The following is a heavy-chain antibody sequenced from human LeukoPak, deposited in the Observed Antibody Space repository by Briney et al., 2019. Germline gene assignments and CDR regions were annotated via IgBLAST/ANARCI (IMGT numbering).Heavy chain of an antibody. Sequence: GASVKVSCKASGGTFSSYTISWVRQAPGQGLEWMGRIIPIFGTANYAQKFQGRVTITTDESTSTAYMELSSLRSEDTAVYYCASYDSSGTKGAFDIWGQGTMVTVSS. CDR1: GGTFSSYT. CDR3: ASYDSSGTKGAFDI. CDR2: IIPIFGTA. J-gene: IGHJ3*02. D-gene: IGHD3-22*01. V-gene: IGHV1-69*05.